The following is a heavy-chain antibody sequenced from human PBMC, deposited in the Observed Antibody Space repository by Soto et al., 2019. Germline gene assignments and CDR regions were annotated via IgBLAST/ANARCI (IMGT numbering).Heavy chain of an antibody. Sequence: SETLSLTCTVSGGSISSYYWSWIRQPPGKGLEWIGYIYYSGSTNYNPSLKSRVTISVDTSKNQFSLKLSSVTAADTAVYYCARALRYSSGLGTFDYWGQGTLVTVSS. D-gene: IGHD6-19*01. CDR1: GGSISSYY. V-gene: IGHV4-59*01. CDR2: IYYSGST. J-gene: IGHJ4*02. CDR3: ARALRYSSGLGTFDY.